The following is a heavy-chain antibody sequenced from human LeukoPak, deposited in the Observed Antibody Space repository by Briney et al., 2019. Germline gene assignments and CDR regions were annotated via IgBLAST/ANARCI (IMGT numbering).Heavy chain of an antibody. D-gene: IGHD1-26*01. Sequence: SETLSLTCTVSGGSISSHFWSWIRQPPGKGLEWIGCIHYSGSTNYNPSLKSRVTISVDTSKNQFSLRLSSVTAADTAVYYCARDGYSGSSLFDYWGQGTLVTVFS. J-gene: IGHJ4*02. CDR3: ARDGYSGSSLFDY. CDR2: IHYSGST. CDR1: GGSISSHF. V-gene: IGHV4-59*11.